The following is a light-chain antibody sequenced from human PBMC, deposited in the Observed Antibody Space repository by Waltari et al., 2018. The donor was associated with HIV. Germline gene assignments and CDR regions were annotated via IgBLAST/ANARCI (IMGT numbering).Light chain of an antibody. CDR1: RSDVVAYNL. J-gene: IGLJ1*01. CDR2: QDT. Sequence: QSVLTQPASVSGSPGQSITISCTGTRSDVVAYNLVSWYQQNPEKAPQVIIFQDTKRPAGISDRFSASKSGKTASLRISVLRLEDQGTYYCCSYAGRNTYVFGSGTEVSVL. V-gene: IGLV2-23*01. CDR3: CSYAGRNTYV.